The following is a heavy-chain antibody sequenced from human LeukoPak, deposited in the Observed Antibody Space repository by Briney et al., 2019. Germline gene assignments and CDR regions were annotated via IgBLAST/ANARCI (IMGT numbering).Heavy chain of an antibody. CDR2: ISGSGGST. D-gene: IGHD5-18*01. Sequence: GGSLRLSCAASGFTFSSYAMSWVRQAPGKGLEWVSAISGSGGSTYYADSVKGRFTISRDNSKSALYLQMNSLRAEDTAVYYCAIRRGYSYGEFDYWGQGTLVTVSS. J-gene: IGHJ4*02. V-gene: IGHV3-23*01. CDR1: GFTFSSYA. CDR3: AIRRGYSYGEFDY.